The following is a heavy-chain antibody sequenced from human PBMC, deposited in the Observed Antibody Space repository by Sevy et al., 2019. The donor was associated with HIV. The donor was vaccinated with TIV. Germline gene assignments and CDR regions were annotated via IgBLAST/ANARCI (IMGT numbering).Heavy chain of an antibody. Sequence: GGSLRLSCAASGXXFSSYAMHWVRQAPGKGLEWVAVISYDGSNKYYADSVKGRFTISRDNSKNTLYLQMNSLRAEDTAVYYCARDGTELELGXVDXWGQGTLVTVSS. CDR3: ARDGTELELGXVDX. CDR1: GXXFSSYA. CDR2: ISYDGSNK. V-gene: IGHV3-30-3*01. J-gene: IGHJ4*02. D-gene: IGHD1-7*01.